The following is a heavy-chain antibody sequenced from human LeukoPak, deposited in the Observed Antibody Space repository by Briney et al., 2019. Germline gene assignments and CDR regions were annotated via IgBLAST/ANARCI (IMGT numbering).Heavy chain of an antibody. D-gene: IGHD1-26*01. V-gene: IGHV3-74*01. CDR3: IGSGGWPGY. J-gene: IGHJ4*02. CDR2: IASDGST. CDR1: GFTFSSYW. Sequence: GGSLRLSCAAAGFTFSSYWMHWVRQAPGKGLVWVSRIASDGSTVYADSVKGRFTISRDNAKDTVYLQMNSLRVEDTAVYYCIGSGGWPGYWGQGTLVTVSS.